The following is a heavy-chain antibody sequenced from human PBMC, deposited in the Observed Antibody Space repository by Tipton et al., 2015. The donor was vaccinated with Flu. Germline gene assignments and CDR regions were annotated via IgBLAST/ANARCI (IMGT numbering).Heavy chain of an antibody. Sequence: TLSLTCTVSGGSINSYYWSWIRQSAGKGLEWIGRIYSSGSTNYNPSLKSRVTMSVDTSKNQFSLKMSSVTAADTAVYYCARFSARGEWDYWGQGTLVTVSS. CDR3: ARFSARGEWDY. J-gene: IGHJ4*02. CDR2: IYSSGST. CDR1: GGSINSYY. V-gene: IGHV4-4*07. D-gene: IGHD3-10*01.